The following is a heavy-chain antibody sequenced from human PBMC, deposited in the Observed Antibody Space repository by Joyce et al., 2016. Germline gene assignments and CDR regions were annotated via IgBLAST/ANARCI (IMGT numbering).Heavy chain of an antibody. CDR3: ARSSYTNGIFDY. CDR2: LSSSSSYI. Sequence: EVQLVESGGGLVKPGGSLRLSCAASGFTFSSYSMSWVRQAPGKGLGWGSSLSSSSSYIKYTDSVKGRFTIARDNAKNSLYLQMNSLRVEDTAVYYCARSSYTNGIFDYWGQGTLVTVSS. V-gene: IGHV3-21*01. CDR1: GFTFSSYS. D-gene: IGHD2-8*01. J-gene: IGHJ4*02.